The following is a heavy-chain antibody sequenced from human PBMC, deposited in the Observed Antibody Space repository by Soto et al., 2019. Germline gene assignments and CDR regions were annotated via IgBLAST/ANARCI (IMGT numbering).Heavy chain of an antibody. CDR3: ARGEYSSSQYYFDY. V-gene: IGHV4-59*01. CDR1: GGSIGSYY. CDR2: IYYSGST. J-gene: IGHJ4*02. D-gene: IGHD6-6*01. Sequence: PSETLSITCTVSGGSIGSYYWSWIRQPPGKGLEWIGYIYYSGSTNYNPSLKSRVTISVDTSKNQFSLKLSSVTAADTAVYYCARGEYSSSQYYFDYWGPGTLVTVPQ.